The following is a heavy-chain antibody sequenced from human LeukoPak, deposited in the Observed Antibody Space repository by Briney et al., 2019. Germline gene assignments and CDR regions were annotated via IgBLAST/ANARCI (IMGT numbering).Heavy chain of an antibody. V-gene: IGHV3-11*04. CDR1: GFTFSDYY. Sequence: PGGSLRLSCAASGFTFSDYYMSWIRQAPGKGLEWVSYISSSGSTIYYADSVKGRFTISRDNAKNSLYLQMNSLRAEDTAVYYCARAPRLLVHPYYFDYWGQGTLVTVSS. D-gene: IGHD2-8*02. CDR2: ISSSGSTI. J-gene: IGHJ4*02. CDR3: ARAPRLLVHPYYFDY.